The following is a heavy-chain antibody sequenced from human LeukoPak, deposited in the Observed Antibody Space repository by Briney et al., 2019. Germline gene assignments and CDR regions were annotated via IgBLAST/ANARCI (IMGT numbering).Heavy chain of an antibody. J-gene: IGHJ4*02. CDR3: ARFSAGFSTLAGSDY. Sequence: ASVKVSCKASGYTFTGYYMHWVRQAPGQGLEWMGWINPNSGGTNYAQKYQGRVTMTRDTSISTAYMELSRLRSDDTAVYYCARFSAGFSTLAGSDYWGQGTLVTVSS. V-gene: IGHV1-2*02. CDR2: INPNSGGT. CDR1: GYTFTGYY. D-gene: IGHD2/OR15-2a*01.